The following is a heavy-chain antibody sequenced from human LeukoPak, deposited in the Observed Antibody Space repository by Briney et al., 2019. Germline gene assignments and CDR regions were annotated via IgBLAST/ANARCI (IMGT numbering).Heavy chain of an antibody. Sequence: GGSLRLSCAASGFTLSSYCMNWVRQAPGKGLEWVANIKEDGSEKYYVDSVKGRFTISRDNAKKSLYLQMKRLRAEDTAVYYCAREGGYSRGWLGDAFDIWGPGTTVTVSS. V-gene: IGHV3-7*01. CDR3: AREGGYSRGWLGDAFDI. D-gene: IGHD6-19*01. CDR2: IKEDGSEK. CDR1: GFTLSSYC. J-gene: IGHJ3*02.